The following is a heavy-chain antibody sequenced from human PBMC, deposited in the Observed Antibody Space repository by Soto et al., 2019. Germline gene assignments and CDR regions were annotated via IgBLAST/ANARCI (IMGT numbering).Heavy chain of an antibody. J-gene: IGHJ5*02. CDR2: ISPGSRYP. D-gene: IGHD2-15*01. CDR1: GFTFGDSY. CDR3: VRGGGGGLFDP. Sequence: LRLSCAGSGFTFGDSYMSLIRQAPGKGLEWLSYISPGSRYPAYADSVKGRFTISRDNAKRSLYLQMMSLTAEDTAIYYCVRGGGGGLFDPWGQGTMVTVSS. V-gene: IGHV3-11*06.